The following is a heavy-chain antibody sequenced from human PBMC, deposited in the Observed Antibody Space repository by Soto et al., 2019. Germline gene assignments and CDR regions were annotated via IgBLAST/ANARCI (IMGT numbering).Heavy chain of an antibody. CDR1: GFTFKNNG. CDR2: ISYHGNNQ. V-gene: IGHV3-30*18. D-gene: IGHD3-3*01. Sequence: QVQLVESGGGVVQPGRSLRLSCAASGFTFKNNGMHWVRQAPGKGLEWVAIISYHGNNQFYADSVKGRFTIFRDNSNNTLYLEMNSLRAEDTAVYYCAKDLALGFWSGNYYFDHWGQGTLVTVSS. CDR3: AKDLALGFWSGNYYFDH. J-gene: IGHJ4*02.